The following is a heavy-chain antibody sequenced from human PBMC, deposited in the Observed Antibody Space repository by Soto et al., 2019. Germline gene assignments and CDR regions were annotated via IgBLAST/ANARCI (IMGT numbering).Heavy chain of an antibody. CDR2: IYPGDSDT. J-gene: IGHJ6*02. V-gene: IGHV5-51*01. D-gene: IGHD1-1*01. Sequence: PGESLKISCKGSGYSFTSYWIGWVRQMPGKGLEWMGIIYPGDSDTRYSPSFQGQVTISADKSTSTAYLQWSSLKASDTAMYYCATTGSGPYYYYGMDVWGQGTTVTVSS. CDR1: GYSFTSYW. CDR3: ATTGSGPYYYYGMDV.